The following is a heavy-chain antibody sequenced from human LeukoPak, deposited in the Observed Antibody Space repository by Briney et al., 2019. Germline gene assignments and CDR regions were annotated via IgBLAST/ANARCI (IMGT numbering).Heavy chain of an antibody. V-gene: IGHV4-61*01. CDR1: GGSISIGSYY. D-gene: IGHD3-10*01. J-gene: IGHJ6*03. Sequence: PSHTLSLTCTVSGGSISIGSYYWSWIRQPPGKGLEWIGCIYYSGYTNYKSSLKSRVTRSVDTSKNQFSLKLSPVTAADTAVYYCARTTMVRGTYYMDVWGKGTTVTVSS. CDR3: ARTTMVRGTYYMDV. CDR2: IYYSGYT.